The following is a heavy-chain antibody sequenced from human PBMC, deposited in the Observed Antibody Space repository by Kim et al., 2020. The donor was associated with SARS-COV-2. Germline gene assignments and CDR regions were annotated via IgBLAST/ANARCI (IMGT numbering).Heavy chain of an antibody. CDR1: GISISSYY. J-gene: IGHJ4*02. Sequence: SETLSLTCSVSGISISSYYWSLIRQPPGKGLEWIGYIYYTGSANYNPSLRSRVTISVDTSKNQFSLKLSSVTAADTAVYYCAGTARGANFDYWGPGALVTVSS. D-gene: IGHD1-26*01. V-gene: IGHV4-59*08. CDR3: AGTARGANFDY. CDR2: IYYTGSA.